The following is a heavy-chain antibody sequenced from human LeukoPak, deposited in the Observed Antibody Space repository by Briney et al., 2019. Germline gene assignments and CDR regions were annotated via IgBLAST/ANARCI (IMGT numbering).Heavy chain of an antibody. CDR2: INHSGST. Sequence: SETLSLTCAVYGGSFSGYYWSWIRQPPGKGLEWIGEINHSGSTNYIPSLKSRVTISVDTSKNQFSLKLSSVTAADTAVYYCARGRVNYYYYYMDVWGKGTTVTVSS. CDR3: ARGRVNYYYYYMDV. CDR1: GGSFSGYY. J-gene: IGHJ6*03. D-gene: IGHD2-21*01. V-gene: IGHV4-34*01.